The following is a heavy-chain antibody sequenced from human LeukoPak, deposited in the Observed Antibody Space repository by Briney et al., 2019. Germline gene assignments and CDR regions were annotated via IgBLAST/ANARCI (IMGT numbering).Heavy chain of an antibody. D-gene: IGHD4-11*01. CDR2: SSTSSGVT. CDR3: AIITVTTPSDY. V-gene: IGHV3-48*01. J-gene: IGHJ4*02. Sequence: GGSLRLSCAASGFSLSNCGMSWVRQAPGKGLEWVSYSSTSSGVTYYADSVKGRFTISRDNAKNSLSLQMNSLRAEDTAVYYCAIITVTTPSDYWGQGTLVTVSS. CDR1: GFSLSNCG.